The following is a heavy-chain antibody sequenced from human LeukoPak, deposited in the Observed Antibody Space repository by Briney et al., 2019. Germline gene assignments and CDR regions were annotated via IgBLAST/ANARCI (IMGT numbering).Heavy chain of an antibody. J-gene: IGHJ6*03. Sequence: PGGSLRLSCAASGFTFDDYGMSWVRQALGKGLEWVSGINWNGGSTGYADSVKGRFTISRDNAKNSLYLQMNSLRAEDTALYYCARDTLDIVVVPAAKYYYYYMDVRGKGTTVTVSS. V-gene: IGHV3-20*04. CDR2: INWNGGST. D-gene: IGHD2-2*01. CDR3: ARDTLDIVVVPAAKYYYYYMDV. CDR1: GFTFDDYG.